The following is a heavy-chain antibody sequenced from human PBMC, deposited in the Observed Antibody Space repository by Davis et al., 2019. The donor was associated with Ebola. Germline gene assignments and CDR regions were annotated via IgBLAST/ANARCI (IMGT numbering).Heavy chain of an antibody. V-gene: IGHV4-59*01. J-gene: IGHJ4*02. Sequence: MPSETLSLTCTVSGASISSYYWSWIRQPPGKGLEWIGYIYYSGSTNYNPSLKSRVTISVDTSKNQFSLKLSSVTAADTAVYYCASLDTAMGLDYWGQGTLVTVSS. CDR3: ASLDTAMGLDY. D-gene: IGHD5-18*01. CDR2: IYYSGST. CDR1: GASISSYY.